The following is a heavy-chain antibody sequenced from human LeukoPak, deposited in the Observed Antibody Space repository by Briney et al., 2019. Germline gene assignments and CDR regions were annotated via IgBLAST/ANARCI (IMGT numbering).Heavy chain of an antibody. CDR2: INPTSGGT. Sequence: ASVKVSCKASGYAFTGYYMHRVRQAPGQGLEWMGWINPTSGGTNYAQKFQGRVTMTRDTSTSTAYMELSRLTSDDTAVYYCARADYGHYFDYWGQGTLVTVSS. CDR3: ARADYGHYFDY. J-gene: IGHJ4*02. D-gene: IGHD4-17*01. CDR1: GYAFTGYY. V-gene: IGHV1-2*02.